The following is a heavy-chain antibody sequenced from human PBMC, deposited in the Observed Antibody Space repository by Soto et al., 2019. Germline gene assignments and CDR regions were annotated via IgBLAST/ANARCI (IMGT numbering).Heavy chain of an antibody. J-gene: IGHJ6*02. Sequence: GASVKVSCKASGGTFNSYAISWVRQAPGQGLEWMGGIIPIFGTANYAQKFQGRVTITADKSTSTAYMKLSSLRSEDTAVYYCARWPPVGATGYYYYYGMDVWGQGTTVTVSS. D-gene: IGHD3-3*01. CDR2: IIPIFGTA. V-gene: IGHV1-69*06. CDR3: ARWPPVGATGYYYYYGMDV. CDR1: GGTFNSYA.